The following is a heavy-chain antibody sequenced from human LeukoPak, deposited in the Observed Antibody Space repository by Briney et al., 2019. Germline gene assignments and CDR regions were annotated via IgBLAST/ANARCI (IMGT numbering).Heavy chain of an antibody. Sequence: PSETLSLTCTVSGGSISSYYWSWIRQPPGKGLEWIGRIYTSGSTNYNPSLKSRVSMSVDTSKNQFSLKLSSVTAVDTAVYYCASQGGYGTLAYCGGDCYPGAFDIWGQGTMVTVSS. CDR1: GGSISSYY. CDR2: IYTSGST. J-gene: IGHJ3*02. CDR3: ASQGGYGTLAYCGGDCYPGAFDI. D-gene: IGHD2-21*02. V-gene: IGHV4-4*07.